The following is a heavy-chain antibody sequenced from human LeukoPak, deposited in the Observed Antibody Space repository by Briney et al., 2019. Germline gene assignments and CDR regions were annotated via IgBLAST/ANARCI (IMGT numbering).Heavy chain of an antibody. CDR2: IYINGST. V-gene: IGHV4-38-2*02. CDR3: AREYYDFWGGYFYYYYYMDV. CDR1: GYSISSGYH. Sequence: SETLSLTCVVSGYSISSGYHWGWIRQPAGKGLEWIGRIYINGSTNYNPSLKSRVTISIDTSRNQFSLNLGSVTAADTAVYYCAREYYDFWGGYFYYYYYMDVWGKGTTVTVSS. J-gene: IGHJ6*03. D-gene: IGHD3-3*01.